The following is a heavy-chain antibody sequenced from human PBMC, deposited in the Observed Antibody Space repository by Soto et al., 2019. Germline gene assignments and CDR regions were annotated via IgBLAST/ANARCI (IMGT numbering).Heavy chain of an antibody. D-gene: IGHD1-26*01. Sequence: PGGSLRLSCAASGFTFSSYWMTWVRQAPGKGLEWVANIKQDGSEKYYVDSVRDRFTMSRDNAKNSLYLQMNSLRAEDTAVYYCARVVGATQMDFDYWGQGTLVTVSS. J-gene: IGHJ4*02. CDR1: GFTFSSYW. CDR2: IKQDGSEK. CDR3: ARVVGATQMDFDY. V-gene: IGHV3-7*01.